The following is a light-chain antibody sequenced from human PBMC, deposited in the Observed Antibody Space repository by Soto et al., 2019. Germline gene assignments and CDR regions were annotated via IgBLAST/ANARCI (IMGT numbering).Light chain of an antibody. V-gene: IGLV1-40*01. Sequence: QSVLTQPPSVSGAPGQRVTISCTGSSSNIGAGYDVHWYQQLPGTAPKLLMYGNSNRPSGVPDRFSGSKSGTSASLAITGLQAEDEADYYCQSYDSSLSGVVFGGVTQLTVL. CDR3: QSYDSSLSGVV. CDR1: SSNIGAGYD. CDR2: GNS. J-gene: IGLJ2*01.